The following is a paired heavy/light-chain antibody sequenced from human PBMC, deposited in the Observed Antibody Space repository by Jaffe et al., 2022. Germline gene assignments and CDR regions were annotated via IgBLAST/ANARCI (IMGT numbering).Heavy chain of an antibody. Sequence: QLQLQESGPGLVKPSETLSLTCTVSGGSISSSSYYWGWIRQPPGKGLEWIGSIYYSGSTYYNPSLKSRVTISVDTSKNQFSLKLSSVTAADTAVYYCARHQEGRFLEWLLYPWFDPWGQGTLVTVSS. CDR1: GGSISSSSYY. D-gene: IGHD3-3*01. J-gene: IGHJ5*02. CDR2: IYYSGST. V-gene: IGHV4-39*01. CDR3: ARHQEGRFLEWLLYPWFDP.
Light chain of an antibody. CDR2: EVS. CDR3: SSYAGSCVV. V-gene: IGLV2-8*01. CDR1: SSDVGGYNY. Sequence: QSALTQPPSASGSPGQSVTISCTGTSSDVGGYNYVSWYQQHPGKAPKLMIYEVSKRPSGVPDRFSGSKSGNTASLTVSGLQAEDEADYYCSSYAGSCVVFGGGTKLTVL. J-gene: IGLJ2*01.